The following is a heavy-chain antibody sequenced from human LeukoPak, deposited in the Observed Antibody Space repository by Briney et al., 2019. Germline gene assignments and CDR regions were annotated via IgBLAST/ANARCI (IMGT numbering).Heavy chain of an antibody. CDR2: ISGSGGST. Sequence: GSLRLSCAASGFTFSSYAMSWVRQAPGKGLEWVSIISGSGGSTYYADSVKGRFTISRDNSKNTRYLQMNSLRAEDTAIYYCAKTGNPATGDYWGQGTLVTVSS. CDR1: GFTFSSYA. D-gene: IGHD1-1*01. CDR3: AKTGNPATGDY. J-gene: IGHJ4*02. V-gene: IGHV3-23*01.